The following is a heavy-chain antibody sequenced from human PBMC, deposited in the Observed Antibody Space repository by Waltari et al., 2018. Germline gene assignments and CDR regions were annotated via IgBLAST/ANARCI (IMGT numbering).Heavy chain of an antibody. D-gene: IGHD6-13*01. CDR3: ATRIAAAEGVY. J-gene: IGHJ4*02. CDR2: IYHSGST. Sequence: QVQLQESGPGLVKPSETLSLTCAVSGYSISSGYYWGWIRQPPGKGLEWIGSIYHSGSTYYNPSLKSRVTISVDTSKNQFSLKLSSVTAADTAVYYCATRIAAAEGVYWGQGTLVTVSS. CDR1: GYSISSGYY. V-gene: IGHV4-38-2*01.